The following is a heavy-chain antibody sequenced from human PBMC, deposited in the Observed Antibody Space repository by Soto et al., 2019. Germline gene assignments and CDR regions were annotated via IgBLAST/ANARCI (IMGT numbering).Heavy chain of an antibody. J-gene: IGHJ4*02. CDR2: INPAGGTT. V-gene: IGHV1-46*01. CDR1: GYSFTSTY. Sequence: QGQLVQSGAEVKKPGASVRISCRASGYSFTSTYVHWVRQAPGQGPEWMGIINPAGGTTYYAQKFQGRLTITSDTYTDTVFMDLNDLTSEDTAVYFCALKVVTYYDNWGQGTLLTVSS. CDR3: ALKVVTYYDN. D-gene: IGHD2-21*02.